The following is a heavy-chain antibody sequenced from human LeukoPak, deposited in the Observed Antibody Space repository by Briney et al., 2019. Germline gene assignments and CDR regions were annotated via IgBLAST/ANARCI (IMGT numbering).Heavy chain of an antibody. J-gene: IGHJ4*02. CDR1: GYTITDYY. CDR2: INPNSGGT. D-gene: IGHD3-22*01. CDR3: TRGSYYDSSGYSGVRLFDY. Sequence: ASVKVSCKASGYTITDYYIHWVRQAPGQGLEWMGWINPNSGGTNYAQKFQGRVTMTSDTSISTAYMELSRLRSDDTALYYCTRGSYYDSSGYSGVRLFDYWGQGTTVTVPS. V-gene: IGHV1-2*02.